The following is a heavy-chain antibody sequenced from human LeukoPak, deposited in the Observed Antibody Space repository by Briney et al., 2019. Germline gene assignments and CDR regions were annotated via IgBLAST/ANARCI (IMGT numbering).Heavy chain of an antibody. Sequence: SETLSLTCTVSGGSISSYYWSWIRQPPGKGLEWIGYIYYSGSTNYNPSLKSRVTISVDTSKDQFSLNLSSVTAADTAVYYCARVGGEGWFDPWGQGTLVTVSS. J-gene: IGHJ5*02. CDR2: IYYSGST. V-gene: IGHV4-59*01. D-gene: IGHD3-16*01. CDR1: GGSISSYY. CDR3: ARVGGEGWFDP.